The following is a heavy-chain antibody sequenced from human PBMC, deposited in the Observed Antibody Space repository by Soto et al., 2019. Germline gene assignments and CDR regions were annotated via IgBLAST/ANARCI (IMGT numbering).Heavy chain of an antibody. CDR2: IYTGGST. Sequence: SETLSLTSSVSCDSVSNYYWIWFRQPAGKGLEWIGRIYTGGSTNYNPSLKSRVTLSVDTSKNQFSLRLTSVTAADTAVYYCARANVGPPGGGSWTMPFDFWGQGTLVTVSS. D-gene: IGHD2-15*01. V-gene: IGHV4-4*07. CDR3: ARANVGPPGGGSWTMPFDF. CDR1: CDSVSNYY. J-gene: IGHJ4*02.